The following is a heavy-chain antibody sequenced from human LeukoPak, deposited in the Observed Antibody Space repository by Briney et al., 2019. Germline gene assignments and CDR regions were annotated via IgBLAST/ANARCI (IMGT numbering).Heavy chain of an antibody. CDR2: IYYSGST. D-gene: IGHD5-24*01. V-gene: IGHV4-59*01. J-gene: IGHJ3*02. CDR1: GGSISSYY. Sequence: SETLSLTCTVSGGSISSYYWSRIRQPPGKGLEWIGYIYYSGSTNYNPSLKSRVTISVDTSKNQFSLKLSSVTAADTAVYYCAREEDGYSTGAFDIWGQGTMVTVSS. CDR3: AREEDGYSTGAFDI.